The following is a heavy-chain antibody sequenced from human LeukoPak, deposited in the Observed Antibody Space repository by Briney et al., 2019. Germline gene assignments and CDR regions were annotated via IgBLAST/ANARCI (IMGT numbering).Heavy chain of an antibody. CDR2: ISCDGSNK. Sequence: GGSLRLSCAASGFTFSSYAMGWVRQAPGKGLEWVAVISCDGSNKYYAGSVKGRFTISRDNSKNTLYLQMNSLRAEDTAVYYCARDLRLPYFDYWGQGTLVTVSS. J-gene: IGHJ4*02. D-gene: IGHD5-18*01. V-gene: IGHV3-30-3*01. CDR3: ARDLRLPYFDY. CDR1: GFTFSSYA.